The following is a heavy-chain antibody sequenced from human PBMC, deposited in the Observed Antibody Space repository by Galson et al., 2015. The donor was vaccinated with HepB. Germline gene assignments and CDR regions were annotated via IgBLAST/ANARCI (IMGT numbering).Heavy chain of an antibody. V-gene: IGHV3-21*01. CDR2: ISSSSSYI. CDR1: GFTFSSYS. Sequence: SLRLSCAASGFTFSSYSMNWVRQAPGKGLEWVSSISSSSSYIYYADSVKGRFTISRDNAKNSLYLQMNSLRAEDTAVYYCARPSPVPRWSYFDYWGQGTLVTVSS. J-gene: IGHJ4*02. CDR3: ARPSPVPRWSYFDY. D-gene: IGHD2-2*01.